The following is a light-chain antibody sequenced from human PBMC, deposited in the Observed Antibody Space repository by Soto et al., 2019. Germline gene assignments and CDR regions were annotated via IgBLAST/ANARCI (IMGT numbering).Light chain of an antibody. V-gene: IGKV3-20*01. J-gene: IGKJ1*01. CDR3: QQYVTTPWT. Sequence: IVLTQSPGTLSLSRGEIATLSGRASQTVSSSYLAWYQQRPGQAPRLLIYGASSRATGIPDRFSGSGSGTDFTLTISRLEPEDFAVYYCQQYVTTPWTFGQGTKVDIK. CDR1: QTVSSSY. CDR2: GAS.